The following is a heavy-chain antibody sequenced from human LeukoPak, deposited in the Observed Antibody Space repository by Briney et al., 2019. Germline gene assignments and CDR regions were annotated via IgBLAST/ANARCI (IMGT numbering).Heavy chain of an antibody. CDR3: ARESSGWLQLFDY. D-gene: IGHD5-24*01. J-gene: IGHJ4*02. Sequence: GGSLRLSCAGSGFTFNSYAMNWVRQAPGKGLEWVSVIYSGGSTYYADSVKGRFTISRDNSKNTVYLQMNSLRAEDTAVYYCARESSGWLQLFDYWGQGTLVTVSS. CDR2: IYSGGST. V-gene: IGHV3-66*01. CDR1: GFTFNSYA.